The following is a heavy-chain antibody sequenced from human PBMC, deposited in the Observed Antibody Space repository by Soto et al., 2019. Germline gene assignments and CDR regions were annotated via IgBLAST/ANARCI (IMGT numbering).Heavy chain of an antibody. Sequence: GGSLRLSCAASGFTFSDHYMNWVRQAPGKGLEWVGLTRNKAYSYTTEYAASVKGRFTISRDDSKNSVYLQMNSLKTEDTAVYFCARSTTAWPLDYWGQGTLVTVSS. J-gene: IGHJ4*02. D-gene: IGHD2-2*01. V-gene: IGHV3-72*01. CDR1: GFTFSDHY. CDR3: ARSTTAWPLDY. CDR2: TRNKAYSYTT.